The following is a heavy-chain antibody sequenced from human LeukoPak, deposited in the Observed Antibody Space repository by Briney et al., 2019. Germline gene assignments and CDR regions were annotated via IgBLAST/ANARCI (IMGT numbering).Heavy chain of an antibody. Sequence: GRSLRLSCVASGLTFSSYGMNWVRQAPGKGLEWVAVISYDGSNKYYADSVKGRFTISRDNSKNTLYLQMNSLRAEDTAVYYCAKPAYYYDSSGQFKSWGQGTLVTVSS. V-gene: IGHV3-30*18. CDR1: GLTFSSYG. J-gene: IGHJ4*02. CDR2: ISYDGSNK. D-gene: IGHD3-22*01. CDR3: AKPAYYYDSSGQFKS.